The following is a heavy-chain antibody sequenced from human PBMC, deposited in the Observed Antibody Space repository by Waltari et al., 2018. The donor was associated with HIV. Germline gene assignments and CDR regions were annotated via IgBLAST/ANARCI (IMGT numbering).Heavy chain of an antibody. CDR1: GGSISSGSYY. J-gene: IGHJ6*02. Sequence: QVQLQESGPGLVKPSQTLSLTCTVSGGSISSGSYYCSWIRQPAGKGLEWIGRIYTSGSTNYNPSLKSRVTISVDTSKNQFSLKLSSVTAADTAVYYCARDGFDILTGYYGMDVWGQGTTVTVSS. D-gene: IGHD3-9*01. V-gene: IGHV4-61*02. CDR2: IYTSGST. CDR3: ARDGFDILTGYYGMDV.